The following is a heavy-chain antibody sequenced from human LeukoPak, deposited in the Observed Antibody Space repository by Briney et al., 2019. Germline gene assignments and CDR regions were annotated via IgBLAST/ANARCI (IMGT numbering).Heavy chain of an antibody. CDR2: IYSGGST. V-gene: IGHV3-66*01. CDR1: GFTVSSNY. J-gene: IGHJ4*02. Sequence: GGSLRLSCAASGFTVSSNYMSWVRQAPGKGLEWVSVIYSGGSTYYADSVKGRFTISRDNSKNTLYLQMNSLRAEDTAVYYCASWSGYYFYFDYWGQGTLVTVSS. D-gene: IGHD3-3*01. CDR3: ASWSGYYFYFDY.